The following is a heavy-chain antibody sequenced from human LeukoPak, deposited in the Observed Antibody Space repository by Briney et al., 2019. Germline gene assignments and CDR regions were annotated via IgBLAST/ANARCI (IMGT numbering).Heavy chain of an antibody. D-gene: IGHD6-19*01. J-gene: IGHJ4*02. V-gene: IGHV3-23*01. Sequence: PGGSLRLSCAASGFTFSSYAMGWVRQAPGKGLEWVSAISGSGGSTYYADSVKGRFTISRDNSKNTLYLQMNSLRAEDTAVYYCAKAAIAVAGTNPYEFDYWGQGTLVTVSS. CDR3: AKAAIAVAGTNPYEFDY. CDR2: ISGSGGST. CDR1: GFTFSSYA.